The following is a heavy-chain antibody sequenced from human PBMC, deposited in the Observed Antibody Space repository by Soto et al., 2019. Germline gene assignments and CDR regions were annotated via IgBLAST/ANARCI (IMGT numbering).Heavy chain of an antibody. J-gene: IGHJ4*02. Sequence: GGSLRLSCAASGFTFSTYAMHWVRQAPGKGLEWVAVISYDGSNKHYADSVKGRFTISRDNSKNTLYLQMNSLRAEDTAVYYCARPPVLHIVVPPDYWCQGTLVTGSS. D-gene: IGHD2-15*01. CDR2: ISYDGSNK. CDR1: GFTFSTYA. CDR3: ARPPVLHIVVPPDY. V-gene: IGHV3-30*04.